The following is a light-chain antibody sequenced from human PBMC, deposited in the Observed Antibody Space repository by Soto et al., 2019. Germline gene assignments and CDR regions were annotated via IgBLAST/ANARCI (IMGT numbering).Light chain of an antibody. CDR1: QGISSA. CDR3: QQFNSDHLT. CDR2: DAS. Sequence: AIQLTQSPSSLSASVGDRVTITCRASQGISSALAWYQQKPGKAPKLLIYDASTLESGVPSRFSGSGSGTDFTLTISSLQPEDFATYYCQQFNSDHLTFGGGTTVEIK. J-gene: IGKJ4*01. V-gene: IGKV1-13*02.